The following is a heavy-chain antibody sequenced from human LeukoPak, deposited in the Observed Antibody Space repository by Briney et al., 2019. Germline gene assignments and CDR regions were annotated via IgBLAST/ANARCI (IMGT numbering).Heavy chain of an antibody. J-gene: IGHJ3*02. CDR1: GFTFDDYV. V-gene: IGHV3-9*01. CDR2: ISWNSGTI. Sequence: GGSLRLSCAASGFTFDDYVMNWVRQAPGKGLEWVSGISWNSGTIGYADSVKGRFTISRDNAKNSLYLQMNSLRAEDTALNYCVKGAAYHLGDAFDIWGQGTMVTVSS. CDR3: VKGAAYHLGDAFDI. D-gene: IGHD2-15*01.